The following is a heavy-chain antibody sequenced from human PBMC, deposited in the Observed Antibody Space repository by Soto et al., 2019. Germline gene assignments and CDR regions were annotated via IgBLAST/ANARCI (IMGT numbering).Heavy chain of an antibody. CDR3: ARDLFTGDSSSQDY. CDR2: ISSSGSTI. CDR1: GFTFSSYE. Sequence: QTGGSLRLSCAASGFTFSSYEMNWVRQAPGKGLEWVSYISSSGSTIYYADPVKGRFTISRDNAKNSLYLQMNSLRAEDTAVYYCARDLFTGDSSSQDYWGQGTLVTVSS. J-gene: IGHJ4*02. V-gene: IGHV3-48*03. D-gene: IGHD6-13*01.